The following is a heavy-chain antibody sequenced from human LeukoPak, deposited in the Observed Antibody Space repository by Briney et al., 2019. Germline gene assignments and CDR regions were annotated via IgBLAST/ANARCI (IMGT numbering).Heavy chain of an antibody. D-gene: IGHD5-18*01. J-gene: IGHJ4*02. Sequence: AVGSLRRSCEATGFTCSSYTRTWVRLAPGRGVEGVSAISGSGGGKYYADSVKGRFTISRDNSKNTLYLQMNSLRAEDTAVYYCAKDVNTAMVFDYWGQGTLVTVSS. CDR2: ISGSGGGK. V-gene: IGHV3-23*01. CDR3: AKDVNTAMVFDY. CDR1: GFTCSSYT.